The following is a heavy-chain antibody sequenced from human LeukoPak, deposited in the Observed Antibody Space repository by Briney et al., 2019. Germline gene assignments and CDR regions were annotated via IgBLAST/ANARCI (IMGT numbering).Heavy chain of an antibody. CDR2: IKQDGSER. J-gene: IGHJ4*02. D-gene: IGHD6-19*01. Sequence: GGSLRLSCEASEFTFSSYWMSWVRQAPGKGLEWVANIKQDGSERNYVDSVKGRFTISRDNAKNSLYLQMNSLRAEDTAVYYCARDGGWYRDYWGQGTLVTVSS. CDR3: ARDGGWYRDY. CDR1: EFTFSSYW. V-gene: IGHV3-7*01.